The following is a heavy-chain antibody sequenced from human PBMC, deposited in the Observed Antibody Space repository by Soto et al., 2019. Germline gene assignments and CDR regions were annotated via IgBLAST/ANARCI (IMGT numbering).Heavy chain of an antibody. Sequence: GGSLRLSCAASGFTFSSYWMSWVRQAPGKGLEWVANIKQDGSENYYVDSVKGRFTFSRDNAKSSLFLQMHSLRAEDRVVYYCARTMPGPVITFGGVIPYWLEVGGRGTRGTVSS. J-gene: IGHJ4*02. CDR3: ARTMPGPVITFGGVIPYWLEV. CDR1: GFTFSSYW. CDR2: IKQDGSEN. V-gene: IGHV3-7*01. D-gene: IGHD3-16*01.